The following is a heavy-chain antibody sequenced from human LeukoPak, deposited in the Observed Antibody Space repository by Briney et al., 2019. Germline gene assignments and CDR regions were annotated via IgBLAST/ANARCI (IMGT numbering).Heavy chain of an antibody. CDR2: IRYDGSNK. J-gene: IGHJ3*02. CDR1: GVTISSYG. V-gene: IGHV3-30*02. CDR3: AKDRSYGSGSSDAFDI. D-gene: IGHD3-10*01. Sequence: GGSLRLSCAASGVTISSYGMHWVRQDPGKGLEWVAFIRYDGSNKYYADSVKGRFTISRDNSKNTLYLQMNSLRAEDTAVYYCAKDRSYGSGSSDAFDIWGQGTMVTVSS.